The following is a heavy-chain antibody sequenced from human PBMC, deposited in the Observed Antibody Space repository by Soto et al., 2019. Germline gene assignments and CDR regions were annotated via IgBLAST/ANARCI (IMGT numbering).Heavy chain of an antibody. Sequence: PSETLSLTCTVSGGSISSGGYYWSWIRQHPGKGLEWIGYIYYSGSTYYNPSLKSRVTISVDTSKNQFSLKLSSVTAADTAVYYCARLGRPHSYAYERSGYYYGMDVWGQGTTVTVSS. CDR2: IYYSGST. V-gene: IGHV4-31*03. CDR1: GGSISSGGYY. J-gene: IGHJ6*02. D-gene: IGHD5-18*01. CDR3: ARLGRPHSYAYERSGYYYGMDV.